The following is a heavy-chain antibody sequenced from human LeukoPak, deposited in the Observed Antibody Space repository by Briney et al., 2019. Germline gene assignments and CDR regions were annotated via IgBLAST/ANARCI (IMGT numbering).Heavy chain of an antibody. CDR3: ARVKYYGSGSYYTRFFDY. Sequence: SETLSLTCTVSGGSISSGDYYWSWIRQPPGKGLEWIGYIYYSGSTYYNPSLKSRVTISADTSKNQFSLKLSSVTAADTAVYYCARVKYYGSGSYYTRFFDYWGQGTLVTVSS. J-gene: IGHJ4*02. CDR1: GGSISSGDYY. CDR2: IYYSGST. V-gene: IGHV4-30-4*01. D-gene: IGHD3-10*01.